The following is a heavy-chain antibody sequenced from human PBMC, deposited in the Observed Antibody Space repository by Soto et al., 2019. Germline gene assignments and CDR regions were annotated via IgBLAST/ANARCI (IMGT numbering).Heavy chain of an antibody. Sequence: GGSLRLSCAASGFTFSSYAMHWVRQAPGKGLEWVAVISYDGSNKYYADSVKGRFTISRDNSKNTLYLQMNSLRAEDTAVYYCARGTAVYYDNSGIRDAFDIWGQGTMVTVSS. CDR1: GFTFSSYA. D-gene: IGHD3-22*01. CDR2: ISYDGSNK. V-gene: IGHV3-30*04. CDR3: ARGTAVYYDNSGIRDAFDI. J-gene: IGHJ3*02.